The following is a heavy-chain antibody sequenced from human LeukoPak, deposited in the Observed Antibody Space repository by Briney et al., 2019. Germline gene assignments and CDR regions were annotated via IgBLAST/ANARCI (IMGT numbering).Heavy chain of an antibody. CDR1: GFTFSSYS. Sequence: PGGSLRLSCAASGFTFSSYSMNWVRQAPGKGLVWVSRINSDGSSTSYADSVKGRFTISRDNAKNTLYLQMNSLRAEDTAVYYCARDGGVATKHFDYWGQGTLVTVSS. D-gene: IGHD5-12*01. CDR3: ARDGGVATKHFDY. CDR2: INSDGSST. J-gene: IGHJ4*02. V-gene: IGHV3-74*01.